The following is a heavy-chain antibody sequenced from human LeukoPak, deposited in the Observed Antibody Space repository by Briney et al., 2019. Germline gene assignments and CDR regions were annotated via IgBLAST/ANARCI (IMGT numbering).Heavy chain of an antibody. Sequence: GGSLRLSCAASGFTFSSYSMNWVRQAPGKGLEWVSSISSSSSYIYYPDSVKGRFTIPRDNSKNTLYLQMNSLRAEDTAVYYCAKDLPQYYYDSSVWGQGTLVTVSS. V-gene: IGHV3-21*01. J-gene: IGHJ4*02. CDR2: ISSSSSYI. D-gene: IGHD3-22*01. CDR1: GFTFSSYS. CDR3: AKDLPQYYYDSSV.